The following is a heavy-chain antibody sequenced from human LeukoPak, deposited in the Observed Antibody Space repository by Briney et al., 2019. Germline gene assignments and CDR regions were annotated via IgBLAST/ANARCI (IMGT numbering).Heavy chain of an antibody. Sequence: GGSLRLSCAASGFTFSSYAMSWVRQAPGKGLEWVSAISGSGGSTYYADSVKGRFTISRDNSKNTLYLQMNSLRAEDTAVYYCAKDIAVAGTPLDAFDIWGQGTMVTVSS. D-gene: IGHD6-19*01. J-gene: IGHJ3*02. CDR1: GFTFSSYA. CDR3: AKDIAVAGTPLDAFDI. V-gene: IGHV3-23*01. CDR2: ISGSGGST.